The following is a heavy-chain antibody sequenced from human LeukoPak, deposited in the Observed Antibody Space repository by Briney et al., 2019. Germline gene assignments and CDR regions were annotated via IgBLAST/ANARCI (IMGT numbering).Heavy chain of an antibody. J-gene: IGHJ6*02. CDR3: ALRARLWFGDYYGMDV. CDR2: IYDSGST. CDR1: GGSISSGGYY. V-gene: IGHV4-31*03. Sequence: PSQTLSLTCTVSGGSISSGGYYWSWIRQHPGKGLEWIGYIYDSGSTYYNPSLKSRVTISVDTSKNQFSLKLSSVTAADTAVYYCALRARLWFGDYYGMDVWGQGTTATVSS. D-gene: IGHD3-10*01.